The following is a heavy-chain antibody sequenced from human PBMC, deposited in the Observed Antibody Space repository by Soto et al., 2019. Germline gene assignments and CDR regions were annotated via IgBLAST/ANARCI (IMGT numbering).Heavy chain of an antibody. Sequence: LRLSCAASGFTFSTYAMAWVRQAPGKGLEWVSGVSASGLNTDYADPVKGRFYISRDNSKNTVSLHMNSLRAEDTAVYYCARDGLGAYTYGSYYFDYWGQGTLVTVSS. CDR2: VSASGLNT. V-gene: IGHV3-23*01. D-gene: IGHD5-18*01. CDR3: ARDGLGAYTYGSYYFDY. CDR1: GFTFSTYA. J-gene: IGHJ4*02.